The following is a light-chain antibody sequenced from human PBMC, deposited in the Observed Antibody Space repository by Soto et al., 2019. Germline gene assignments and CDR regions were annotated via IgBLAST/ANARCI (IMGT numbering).Light chain of an antibody. CDR1: QSVSSN. Sequence: EIGMTLSPATLSVSPGERASLSCRASQSVSSNLAWYQQKPGQAPRLLIYGASTRATGIPARFSGSGSGTEFTLTISSLQSEDSAGYYCQQYNNWPITFGGGTNVDI. J-gene: IGKJ4*01. CDR2: GAS. CDR3: QQYNNWPIT. V-gene: IGKV3-15*01.